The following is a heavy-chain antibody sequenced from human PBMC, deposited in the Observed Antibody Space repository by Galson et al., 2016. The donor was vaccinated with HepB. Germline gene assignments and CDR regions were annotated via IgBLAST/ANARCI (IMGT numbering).Heavy chain of an antibody. V-gene: IGHV3-7*01. J-gene: IGHJ3*02. D-gene: IGHD6-19*01. Sequence: SLRLSCAASGFTFNNYWMTWVRQAPGKGLEWVANINQDGSKINYMDSVKGRFTISRDNAKNSLCLQMSSLRAEDTAVYYCARDDSPYSSAWYDAFDIWGQWTMVTVSS. CDR2: INQDGSKI. CDR1: GFTFNNYW. CDR3: ARDDSPYSSAWYDAFDI.